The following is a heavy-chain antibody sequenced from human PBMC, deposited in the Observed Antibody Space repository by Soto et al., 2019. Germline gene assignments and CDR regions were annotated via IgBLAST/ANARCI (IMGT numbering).Heavy chain of an antibody. Sequence: EVQLVESGGDLVQPGRSLRLSCAASGFTFDDSAMHWVRQAPGKGLEWVSGISWSSGSIAYADSVRGRFTISRDNAKNSLYLQRSSLRAEDTALYFCANNTRGFHCSGPSCYGGGGFDIWGQGTMVTVSS. CDR3: ANNTRGFHCSGPSCYGGGGFDI. CDR2: ISWSSGSI. D-gene: IGHD2-2*01. V-gene: IGHV3-9*01. J-gene: IGHJ3*02. CDR1: GFTFDDSA.